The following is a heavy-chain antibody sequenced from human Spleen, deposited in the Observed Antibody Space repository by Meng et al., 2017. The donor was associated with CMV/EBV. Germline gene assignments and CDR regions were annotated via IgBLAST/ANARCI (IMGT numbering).Heavy chain of an antibody. D-gene: IGHD3-16*01. CDR2: ISYDGSNK. J-gene: IGHJ4*02. CDR1: GFTFSSYA. V-gene: IGHV3-30-3*01. CDR3: AREGRYDYYYFDY. Sequence: VRLVEAGGGLVQPGGFLRPSCAASGFTFSSYAMHWVRQAPGKGLEWVAVISYDGSNKYYADSVKGRFTISRDNSKNTLYLQMNSLRAEDTAVYYCAREGRYDYYYFDYWGQGTLVTVSS.